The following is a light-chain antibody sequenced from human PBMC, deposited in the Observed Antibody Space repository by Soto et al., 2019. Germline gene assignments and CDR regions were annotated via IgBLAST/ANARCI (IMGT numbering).Light chain of an antibody. CDR3: TSYSSSSTFDV. Sequence: QSVLTQPASVSGSPGQSITISCTGTSSDIGGYYYVSWYQHRPGKAPKLMIYQVSNRPSGVSYRFSGSKSGNTASLTISGLQAEDEADYYCTSYSSSSTFDVFGTGTKVTVL. J-gene: IGLJ1*01. V-gene: IGLV2-14*01. CDR1: SSDIGGYYY. CDR2: QVS.